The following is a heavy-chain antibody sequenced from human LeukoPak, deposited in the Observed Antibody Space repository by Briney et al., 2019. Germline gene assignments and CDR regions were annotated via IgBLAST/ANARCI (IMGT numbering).Heavy chain of an antibody. V-gene: IGHV4-34*01. D-gene: IGHD2-2*01. CDR3: VGGPAVVVPTVMLEGPFEV. CDR1: GGSFSDYC. J-gene: IGHJ3*01. Sequence: SETLSLTCAVSGGSFSDYCWHWVRQAPGKGLEWIGEINHSGRSFHNPSLKSRVTTSVDLSKNQFSLKLTSVAAADTAVYYCVGGPAVVVPTVMLEGPFEVWAQGTMVTVSP. CDR2: INHSGRS.